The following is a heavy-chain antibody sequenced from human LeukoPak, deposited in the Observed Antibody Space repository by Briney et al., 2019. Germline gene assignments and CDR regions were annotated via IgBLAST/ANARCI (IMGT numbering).Heavy chain of an antibody. CDR3: AGDRGVGAAVFFDY. J-gene: IGHJ4*02. Sequence: SQTLSLTCAISGDNVSSNSATWNWIRQSPSRGLEWLGRTYYRSKWYNDYAVSVKSRMTIIPDTSKNQFSLQLNSVTPDDTALYYCAGDRGVGAAVFFDYWGLRTLVTVSP. CDR1: GDNVSSNSAT. D-gene: IGHD6-13*01. V-gene: IGHV6-1*01. CDR2: TYYRSKWYN.